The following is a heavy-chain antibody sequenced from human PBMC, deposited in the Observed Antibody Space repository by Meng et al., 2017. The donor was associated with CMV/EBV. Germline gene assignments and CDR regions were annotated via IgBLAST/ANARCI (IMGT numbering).Heavy chain of an antibody. CDR1: GGSVSSGSYY. CDR2: IYYSGST. D-gene: IGHD6-19*01. Sequence: SETLSLTCTVSGGSVSSGSYYWSWIRQPPGKGLEWIGYIYYSGSTNYNPPLKSRVTISVDTSKNQFSLKLSSVTAADTAVYYCAREAGMFDPWGQGTLVTVSS. V-gene: IGHV4-61*01. J-gene: IGHJ5*02. CDR3: AREAGMFDP.